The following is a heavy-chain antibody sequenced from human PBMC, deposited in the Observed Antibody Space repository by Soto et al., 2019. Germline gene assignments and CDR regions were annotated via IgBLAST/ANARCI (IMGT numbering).Heavy chain of an antibody. CDR3: AKDTYYYSSSGYYVFDS. D-gene: IGHD3-22*01. J-gene: IGHJ4*02. CDR1: AGTFSSYA. V-gene: IGHV1-69*13. Sequence: SVMVSCKASAGTFSSYAISWVRHAPGQGLEWRGGIIPIFGTANYAQKFQGRVTITADESTSTAYMELSSLRAEDTAVYYCAKDTYYYSSSGYYVFDSWGQGTLVTVSS. CDR2: IIPIFGTA.